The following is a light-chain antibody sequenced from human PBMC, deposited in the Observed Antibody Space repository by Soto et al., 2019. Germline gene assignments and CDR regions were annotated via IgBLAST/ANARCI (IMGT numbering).Light chain of an antibody. J-gene: IGLJ1*01. CDR3: SLYTSTSTFV. V-gene: IGLV2-14*02. Sequence: QSVLTQPASVSGSPGQSITISCAGSISDVGSSNLVSWYQQHPGKVPKLIIYEGNRRPSGVSSRFSGSNSGKTASLTISGLQAEDEADYYCSLYTSTSTFVFGPGTKLTVL. CDR1: ISDVGSSNL. CDR2: EGN.